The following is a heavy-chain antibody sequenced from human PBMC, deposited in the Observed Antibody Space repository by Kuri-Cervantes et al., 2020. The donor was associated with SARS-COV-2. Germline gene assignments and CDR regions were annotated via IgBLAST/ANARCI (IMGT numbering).Heavy chain of an antibody. Sequence: GHLSDGPLNRSPYYWSWIRQHPGKGLEWVGYIYYSGSTNYSPSLTSRVTISVDTSNNQFSLKLSSGTAADTAVYYCARGRALHSGWGYSSCWHSFEFDSWGQGTLVTVSS. J-gene: IGHJ4*02. V-gene: IGHV4-31*03. D-gene: IGHD6-19*01. CDR1: DGPLNRSPYY. CDR2: IYYSGST. CDR3: ARGRALHSGWGYSSCWHSFEFDS.